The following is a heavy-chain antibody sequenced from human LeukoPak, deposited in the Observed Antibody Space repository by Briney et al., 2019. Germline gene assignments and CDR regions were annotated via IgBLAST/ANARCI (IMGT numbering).Heavy chain of an antibody. CDR3: ASDSSGYYLSDY. Sequence: NPSETLSLTCTVSGGSISSGSYDWSWIRQPAGKGLEWIGRSYTSGSTNSNPALKSRVTISVDTSKNQFSLKLSSVTAADTAVYYCASDSSGYYLSDYWGQGTLVTVSS. CDR1: GGSISSGSYD. J-gene: IGHJ4*02. D-gene: IGHD3-22*01. CDR2: SYTSGST. V-gene: IGHV4-61*02.